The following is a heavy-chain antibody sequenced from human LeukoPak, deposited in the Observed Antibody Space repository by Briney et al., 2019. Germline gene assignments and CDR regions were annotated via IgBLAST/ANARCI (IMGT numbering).Heavy chain of an antibody. Sequence: ASVKVSCKASGYTLTAYYIHWLRQAPGQGLEWMGWINPKSGGTNYAQKFQGRVTMTRDTSISTAYVELSRLRSDDTAVYYCGRVGSKDGDSDYVVFLDYWGQGTLVTVSS. CDR1: GYTLTAYY. V-gene: IGHV1-2*02. J-gene: IGHJ4*02. D-gene: IGHD5-12*01. CDR2: INPKSGGT. CDR3: GRVGSKDGDSDYVVFLDY.